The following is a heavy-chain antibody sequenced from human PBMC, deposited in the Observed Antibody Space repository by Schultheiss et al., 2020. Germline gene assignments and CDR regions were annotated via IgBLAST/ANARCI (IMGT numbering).Heavy chain of an antibody. Sequence: SVKVSCKASGGTFSSYAISWVRQAPGQGLEWMGGIIPIFGTANYAQKFQGRVTITADESTSTAYMELSSLRSEDTAVYYCARAFRTYDFWSGYYEDYWGQGTLVTVSS. CDR1: GGTFSSYA. J-gene: IGHJ4*02. D-gene: IGHD3-3*01. V-gene: IGHV1-69*13. CDR3: ARAFRTYDFWSGYYEDY. CDR2: IIPIFGTA.